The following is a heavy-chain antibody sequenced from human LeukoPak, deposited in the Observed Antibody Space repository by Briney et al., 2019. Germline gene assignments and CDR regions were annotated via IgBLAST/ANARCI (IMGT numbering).Heavy chain of an antibody. V-gene: IGHV3-48*02. CDR2: ISSSISVI. D-gene: IGHD6-19*01. CDR1: GFTFSSYS. J-gene: IGHJ3*02. Sequence: PAVSLRLSCAASGFTFSSYSMNWLRQGQGQGLEWVSYISSSISVIYYADSVKGRFTISRDNAKNSLYLQMNSLRDEDTAVYYCARDQYSGHWYYALDIWGQGTMVTVSS. CDR3: ARDQYSGHWYYALDI.